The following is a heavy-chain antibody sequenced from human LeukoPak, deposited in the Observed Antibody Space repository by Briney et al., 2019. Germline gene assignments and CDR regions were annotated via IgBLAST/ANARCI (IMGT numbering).Heavy chain of an antibody. CDR1: GFTFSTYS. Sequence: GGSLRLSCAASGFTFSTYSMNWVRQAPGKGLEWVSSITTSSTYIWYADSLKGRFTISRDNAKNSLYLQMNSLRAEDTAVYYCVVSGKLGTFDYWGQGTLVTVSS. CDR2: ITTSSTYI. V-gene: IGHV3-21*01. D-gene: IGHD7-27*01. J-gene: IGHJ4*02. CDR3: VVSGKLGTFDY.